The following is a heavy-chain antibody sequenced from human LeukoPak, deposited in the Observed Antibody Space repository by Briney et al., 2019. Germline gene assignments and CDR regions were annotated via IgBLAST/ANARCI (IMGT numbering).Heavy chain of an antibody. V-gene: IGHV3-23*01. CDR1: GFTFSSSS. CDR2: ISGSGDST. Sequence: GGSLRLSCAAPGFTFSSSSMTGFRQTPGKGLEWVSGISGSGDSTFYADSVKGRFTISRDNSRNTLYLQMSSLRPEDTAVYYCTKWSGFGDDWGQGTLVTVSS. D-gene: IGHD3-10*01. J-gene: IGHJ4*02. CDR3: TKWSGFGDD.